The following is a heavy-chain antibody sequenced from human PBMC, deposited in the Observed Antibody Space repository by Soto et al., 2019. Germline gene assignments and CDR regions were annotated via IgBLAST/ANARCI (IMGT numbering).Heavy chain of an antibody. CDR1: GFTFSSYA. Sequence: GGSLRLSCSASGFTFSSYAMHWVRQAPGKGLEYVSAISSNGGSTYYADSVKGRFTISRDNSKNTLYLQMSSLRAEDTAVYYYVKEEGYSYGFRYFDYWGQGTLVTVSS. CDR2: ISSNGGST. J-gene: IGHJ4*02. D-gene: IGHD5-18*01. V-gene: IGHV3-64D*06. CDR3: VKEEGYSYGFRYFDY.